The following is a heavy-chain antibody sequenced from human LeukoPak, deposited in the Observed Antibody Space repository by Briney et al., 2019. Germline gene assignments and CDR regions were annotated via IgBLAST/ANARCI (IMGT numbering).Heavy chain of an antibody. D-gene: IGHD3-22*01. J-gene: IGHJ5*01. V-gene: IGHV4-59*01. CDR3: ARDTDSSGYYDS. Sequence: SETLSLTCIVSGGSISNYYWTWIRQPPGKGLEWIGYIYNSGSTNYNPSLKSRVTISLDISKNQFSLKLSSVTAADTAVYYCARDTDSSGYYDSWGQGTLVTVSS. CDR2: IYNSGST. CDR1: GGSISNYY.